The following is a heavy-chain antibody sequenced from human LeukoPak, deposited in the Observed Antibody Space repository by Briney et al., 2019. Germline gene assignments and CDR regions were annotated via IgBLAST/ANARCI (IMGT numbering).Heavy chain of an antibody. V-gene: IGHV1-2*02. Sequence: ASVKVSCKASGYTFNGYYIHWVRQAPGQGPEWMGWINPNSGGTNYAQKFQGRVTMTRDTSISTAYMDLSRLTSADTAVYYCAREVTTGTTGYWGQGTLVTVSS. CDR2: INPNSGGT. CDR1: GYTFNGYY. CDR3: AREVTTGTTGY. D-gene: IGHD1-1*01. J-gene: IGHJ4*02.